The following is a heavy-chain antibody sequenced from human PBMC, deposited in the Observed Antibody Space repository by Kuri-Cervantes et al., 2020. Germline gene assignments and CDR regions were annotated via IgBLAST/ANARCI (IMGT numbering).Heavy chain of an antibody. CDR1: GFTFSRDT. CDR2: TSSSGSYR. Sequence: GESLKISCAAAGFTFSRDTMNWVRRAPGKGLEWVSATSSSGSYRYYADSVKGRFTISRDNAKNSLYLQMNSLRAEDTAVYYCARDWDTHYYGSGSGEDGYWGQGTLVTVSS. CDR3: ARDWDTHYYGSGSGEDGY. V-gene: IGHV3-21*03. J-gene: IGHJ4*02. D-gene: IGHD3-10*01.